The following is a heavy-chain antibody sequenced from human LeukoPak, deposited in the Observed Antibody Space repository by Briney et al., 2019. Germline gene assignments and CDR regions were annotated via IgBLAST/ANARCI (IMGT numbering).Heavy chain of an antibody. CDR2: VNNSGSI. V-gene: IGHV4-4*07. D-gene: IGHD4-11*01. CDR1: GGSISGYY. Sequence: SETLSLTCSVSGGSISGYYWSWIQQPAGKGLEWIGRVNNSGSINYNPSLKSRVTMSVDTSKNQFSLKLRSVTAADTAVYYCARDHYSNYGNWFDPWGQGTLVTVSS. CDR3: ARDHYSNYGNWFDP. J-gene: IGHJ5*02.